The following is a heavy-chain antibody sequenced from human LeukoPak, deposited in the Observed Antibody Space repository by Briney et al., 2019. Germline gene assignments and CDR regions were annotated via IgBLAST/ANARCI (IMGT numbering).Heavy chain of an antibody. Sequence: PSETLSLTCAVYGGSFSGYYWSWIRQPPGKGLEWIGEINHSGSTNYNPSLKSRVTISVDTSKNQFSLKLSSVTAADTAVYYCARGPIVVVITDYYYYGMDVWGQGTTVTVSS. CDR1: GGSFSGYY. CDR2: INHSGST. D-gene: IGHD3-22*01. CDR3: ARGPIVVVITDYYYYGMDV. V-gene: IGHV4-34*01. J-gene: IGHJ6*02.